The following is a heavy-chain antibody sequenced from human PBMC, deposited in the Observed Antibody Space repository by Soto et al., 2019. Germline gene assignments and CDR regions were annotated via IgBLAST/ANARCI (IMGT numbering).Heavy chain of an antibody. V-gene: IGHV3-72*01. CDR3: ARDGVDYDFWSGPTYYMDV. Sequence: GGSLRLSCAASGFTFSDHYMDWVRQAPGKGLEWVGRTRNKANSYTTEYAASVKGRFTISRDDSKNSLYLQMNSLKTEDTAVYYCARDGVDYDFWSGPTYYMDVWGKGTTVTVSS. J-gene: IGHJ6*03. D-gene: IGHD3-3*01. CDR1: GFTFSDHY. CDR2: TRNKANSYTT.